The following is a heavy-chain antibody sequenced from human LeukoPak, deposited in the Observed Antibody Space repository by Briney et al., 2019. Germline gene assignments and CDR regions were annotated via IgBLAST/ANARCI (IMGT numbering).Heavy chain of an antibody. CDR3: ARDHYSSSWYSVEYNWFDP. CDR1: GGTFSSYA. D-gene: IGHD6-13*01. Sequence: SVKVSCKASGGTFSSYAISWVRQAPGQGLEWMGRIIPILGIANYAQKFQGRVTITADKSTSTAYMELSSLRSEDTAVYYCARDHYSSSWYSVEYNWFDPWGQGTLVTVSS. J-gene: IGHJ5*02. CDR2: IIPILGIA. V-gene: IGHV1-69*04.